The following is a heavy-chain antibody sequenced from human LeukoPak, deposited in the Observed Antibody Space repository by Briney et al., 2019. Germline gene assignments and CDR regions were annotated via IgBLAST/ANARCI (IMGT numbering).Heavy chain of an antibody. V-gene: IGHV4-31*03. CDR3: ARRSWYSSGWNRGFDY. Sequence: PSETLSLTCTVSGGSISSGGYYWSWIRQHPGKGLEWIGYIYYSGSTYYNPSLKSRVTISVDTSKNQFSLKLSSVTAADTAVYYCARRSWYSSGWNRGFDYWGQGTLVTVSS. CDR1: GGSISSGGYY. CDR2: IYYSGST. D-gene: IGHD6-19*01. J-gene: IGHJ4*02.